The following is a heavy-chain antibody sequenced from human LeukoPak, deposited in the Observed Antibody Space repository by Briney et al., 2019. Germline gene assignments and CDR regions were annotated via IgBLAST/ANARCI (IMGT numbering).Heavy chain of an antibody. Sequence: SETLSLTSTVSGGSISSYYWSWIRQPAGKGLEWIGRIYISGSTNYNPSLKSRVTMSVEPSKNQFSLKLSSVTAADTAMYYCARGTGSPYWFDLWGQGTLVTVSS. CDR2: IYISGST. CDR1: GGSISSYY. V-gene: IGHV4-4*07. J-gene: IGHJ5*02. D-gene: IGHD3-10*01. CDR3: ARGTGSPYWFDL.